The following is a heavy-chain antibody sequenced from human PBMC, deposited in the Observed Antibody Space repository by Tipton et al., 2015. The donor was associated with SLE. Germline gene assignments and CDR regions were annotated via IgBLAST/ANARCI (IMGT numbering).Heavy chain of an antibody. J-gene: IGHJ4*02. CDR3: AKDYYDFWSAVDY. CDR1: GFPFSAYA. D-gene: IGHD3-3*01. CDR2: ISHISGST. Sequence: SLRLSCAASGFPFSAYAVSWVRPAPGKGLEWVSGISHISGSTYYADSVKGRFTISRDNSKNTVYLQMNSLRGEDTAIYYCAKDYYDFWSAVDYWGQGTRVTVSS. V-gene: IGHV3-23*01.